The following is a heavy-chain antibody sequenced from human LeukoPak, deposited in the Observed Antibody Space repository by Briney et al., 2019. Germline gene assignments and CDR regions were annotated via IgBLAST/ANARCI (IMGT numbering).Heavy chain of an antibody. D-gene: IGHD3-22*01. V-gene: IGHV3-21*01. Sequence: GGSLRLSCAASGFTFSRYSMNWVRQAPGKGLEWVSSISSGSSFMFYADSVKGRFTISRDNAKNSLYLQMNSLRAKDTALYYCARDYYDSSGSSWFDPWGQGTLVTVSS. CDR2: ISSGSSFM. CDR3: ARDYYDSSGSSWFDP. CDR1: GFTFSRYS. J-gene: IGHJ5*02.